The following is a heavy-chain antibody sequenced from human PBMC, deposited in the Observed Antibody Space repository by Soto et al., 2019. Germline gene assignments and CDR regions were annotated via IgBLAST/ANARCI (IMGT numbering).Heavy chain of an antibody. CDR3: AKEIFAAAYAATSAFDL. CDR1: GFTFSSHA. D-gene: IGHD2-8*01. J-gene: IGHJ4*02. Sequence: GGSLRLSCAASGFTFSSHAMGWLRQTPGTGPEWVASVDGSGGDTFYADSVKGRFIISRDNSDNSLYLHMNSLRAGDTGRYFCAKEIFAAAYAATSAFDLWGQGTLVTVSS. CDR2: VDGSGGDT. V-gene: IGHV3-23*01.